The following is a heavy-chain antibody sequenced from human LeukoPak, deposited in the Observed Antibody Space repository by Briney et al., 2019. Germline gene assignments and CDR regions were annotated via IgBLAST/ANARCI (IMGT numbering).Heavy chain of an antibody. J-gene: IGHJ4*02. Sequence: PSETLSLTCAVYGGSFSGYYWSWIRQPPGKGLEWIGEINHSGSTNYNPSLKSRVTISVDTSKNQFSLKLSSVTAAGTAVYYCALRPLAGAAAGTSYFDYWGQGTLVTVSS. V-gene: IGHV4-34*01. CDR1: GGSFSGYY. CDR3: ALRPLAGAAAGTSYFDY. D-gene: IGHD6-13*01. CDR2: INHSGST.